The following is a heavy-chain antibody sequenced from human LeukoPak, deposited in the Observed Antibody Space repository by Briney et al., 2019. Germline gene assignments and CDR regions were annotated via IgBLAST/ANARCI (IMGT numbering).Heavy chain of an antibody. CDR1: GFTFSDYY. J-gene: IGHJ4*02. D-gene: IGHD3-3*01. CDR3: ARDWSHRCFDY. CDR2: ISSSSGYT. Sequence: GGSLRLSCAASGFTFSDYYMSWIRQAPGKGLEWVSYISSSSGYTNYADSVKGRFTISRDNSKNTLYLQMNSLRAEDTAVYYCARDWSHRCFDYWGQGTLVTVSS. V-gene: IGHV3-11*05.